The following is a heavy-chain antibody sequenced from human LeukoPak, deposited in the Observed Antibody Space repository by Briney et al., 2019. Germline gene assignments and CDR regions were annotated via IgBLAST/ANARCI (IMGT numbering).Heavy chain of an antibody. D-gene: IGHD1-1*01. CDR3: AKDLPAGNWNYFDY. CDR1: GFSIQEYT. J-gene: IGHJ4*02. V-gene: IGHV3-43*01. Sequence: GGSLRLSCTASGFSIQEYTMHWVRQTQGKGLEWVSLFSYEDYNTYYADSVEGRFTISRDSGKNSLYLQMNSLRTEDTALYYFAKDLPAGNWNYFDYWGQGTLVTVSS. CDR2: FSYEDYNT.